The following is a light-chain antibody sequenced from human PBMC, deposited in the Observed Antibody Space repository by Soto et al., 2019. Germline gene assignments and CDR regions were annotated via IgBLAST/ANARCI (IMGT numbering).Light chain of an antibody. Sequence: PGERATLSCRASQSVVGNYLAWYQQKPGKAPSLLMHGASSRATGIPERFSGSGSGTDFTLTISRLEPEDFAVYYCQQYGSSPRTFGQGTKVDIK. V-gene: IGKV3-20*01. CDR1: QSVVGNY. CDR3: QQYGSSPRT. CDR2: GAS. J-gene: IGKJ1*01.